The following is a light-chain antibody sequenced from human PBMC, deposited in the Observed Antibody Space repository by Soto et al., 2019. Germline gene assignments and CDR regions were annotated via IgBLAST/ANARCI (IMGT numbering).Light chain of an antibody. V-gene: IGLV2-14*01. CDR2: DVS. CDR1: SSDVGGYNY. J-gene: IGLJ2*01. Sequence: QSALTQPASVSGSPGQSITISCTGTSSDVGGYNYVSWYQQHPGKAPKLMIYDVSNRPSGVSNRFSGYKSGNTASLTISGLQAEDGADYYCSSFTTSNTLEVFGGGTKVAVL. CDR3: SSFTTSNTLEV.